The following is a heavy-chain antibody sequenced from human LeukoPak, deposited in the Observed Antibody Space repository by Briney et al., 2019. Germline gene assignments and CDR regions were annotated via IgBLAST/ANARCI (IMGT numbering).Heavy chain of an antibody. CDR3: ARDIWFGELLRAIGMDV. V-gene: IGHV1-2*02. D-gene: IGHD3-10*01. CDR2: INPNSGGT. CDR1: GYTFTGYY. Sequence: GASVKVSCKASGYTFTGYYMHWVRQAPGQGLEWMGWINPNSGGTNYAQKFQGRVTMTRDTSISTAYMELSRLRSDDTAVYYCARDIWFGELLRAIGMDVWGQGTTVTVSS. J-gene: IGHJ6*02.